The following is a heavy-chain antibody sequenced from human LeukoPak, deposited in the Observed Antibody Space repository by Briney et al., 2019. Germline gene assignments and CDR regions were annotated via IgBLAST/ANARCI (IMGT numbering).Heavy chain of an antibody. J-gene: IGHJ4*02. CDR1: GYTFTGYY. D-gene: IGHD6-13*01. V-gene: IGHV1-2*02. CDR3: ARPTGRGSWGPVDY. CDR2: INPNSGGT. Sequence: GASVKVSCKASGYTFTGYYMHWVRQAPGQGLEWMGWINPNSGGTNYAQKFQGRVTMTRDTSISTAYMELSRLRSDDTAVYYCARPTGRGSWGPVDYWGQGTLVTVSS.